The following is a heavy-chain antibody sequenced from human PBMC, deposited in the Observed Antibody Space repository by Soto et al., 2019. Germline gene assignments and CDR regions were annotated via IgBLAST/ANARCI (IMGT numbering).Heavy chain of an antibody. CDR2: IIPFFGTA. D-gene: IGHD5-12*01. CDR1: GGTFSSYA. CDR3: ARDQDSGYVINLLYNYGMDV. Sequence: QVQLVQSGAEVKKPGSSVKVSCKASGGTFSSYAISWVRQAPGQGLEWMGGIIPFFGTANYAQKFQDRVTITADESTSTAYMELSSLRSEATAVYYCARDQDSGYVINLLYNYGMDVWGQATTVTVSS. V-gene: IGHV1-69*12. J-gene: IGHJ6*02.